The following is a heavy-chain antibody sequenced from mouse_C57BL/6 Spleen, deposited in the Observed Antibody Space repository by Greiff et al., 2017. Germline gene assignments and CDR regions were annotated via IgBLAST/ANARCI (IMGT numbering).Heavy chain of an antibody. CDR3: TRGDYYGSSYDWYFDV. D-gene: IGHD1-1*01. Sequence: EVKLQESGTVLARPGASVKMSCKTSGYTFTSYWMHWVKQRPGQGLDWIGAIYPGNSDTSYNQKFKGKAKLTEVPSASTAYMELSSLTKEDSSVYYCTRGDYYGSSYDWYFDVWGTGTTVTVSS. CDR1: GYTFTSYW. J-gene: IGHJ1*03. CDR2: IYPGNSDT. V-gene: IGHV1-5*01.